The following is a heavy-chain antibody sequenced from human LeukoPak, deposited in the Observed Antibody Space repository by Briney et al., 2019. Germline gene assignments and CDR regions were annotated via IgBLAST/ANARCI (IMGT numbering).Heavy chain of an antibody. CDR1: GFTFSSYG. Sequence: GGSLRLSCAASGFTFSSYGMHWVRQAPGKGLEWVAVIWYDGSNKYYADSVKGRFTISRDNSKNTLYLQMNSLRAEDTAVYCCARVAALWFGELSLDYWGQGTLVTVSS. D-gene: IGHD3-10*01. CDR3: ARVAALWFGELSLDY. CDR2: IWYDGSNK. V-gene: IGHV3-33*01. J-gene: IGHJ4*02.